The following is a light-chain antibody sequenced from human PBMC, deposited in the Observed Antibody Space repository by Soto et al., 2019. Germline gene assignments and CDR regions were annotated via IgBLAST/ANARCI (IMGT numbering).Light chain of an antibody. V-gene: IGKV3D-15*01. CDR2: GAS. CDR3: QQYNHWPLT. CDR1: QSIGDT. Sequence: EIVMTQSPATLSVSPGGRATLSCRASQSIGDTLAWYQQKPGQAPRLLIYGASTRATGIADRFSGGGSGTDFTLTISSLQPEDSAVYYYQQYNHWPLTFGGGTKVDIK. J-gene: IGKJ4*01.